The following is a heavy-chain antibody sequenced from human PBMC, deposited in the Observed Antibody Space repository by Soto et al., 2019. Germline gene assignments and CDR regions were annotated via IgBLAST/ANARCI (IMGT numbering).Heavy chain of an antibody. J-gene: IGHJ6*02. Sequence: QGQLVQSEAEVKKPGASVRVSCKASGYIFTNYDISWVRQAPGQGLEWMGWISPYNGNTNYARGLQGRITMTTDTSTNTAYMEMRSMRSDDTAVYYCARERTSHSHTSYYYSGMDVWGQGTTVTVSS. CDR3: ARERTSHSHTSYYYSGMDV. CDR2: ISPYNGNT. CDR1: GYIFTNYD. V-gene: IGHV1-18*01.